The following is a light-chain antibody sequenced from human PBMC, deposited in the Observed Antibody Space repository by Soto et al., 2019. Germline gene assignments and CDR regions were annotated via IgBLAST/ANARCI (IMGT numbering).Light chain of an antibody. CDR1: QSINSW. V-gene: IGKV1-5*03. CDR3: QQHNSYSIT. Sequence: DIQMTQSPSTLSASIGDRVTITCRASQSINSWLAWYQQKPGKAPKLLVYKASSLERGVPSRFSGSGSGTEFTLTISSLQPDDFATYYCQQHNSYSITFGQGTRLEIK. J-gene: IGKJ5*01. CDR2: KAS.